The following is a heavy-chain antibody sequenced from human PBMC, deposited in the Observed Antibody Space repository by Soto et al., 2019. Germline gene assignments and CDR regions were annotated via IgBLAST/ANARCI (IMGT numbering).Heavy chain of an antibody. CDR1: GGSFSGYY. J-gene: IGHJ3*02. V-gene: IGHV4-34*01. CDR3: ARVLLWFGGVIPQDAFDI. D-gene: IGHD3-10*01. Sequence: GSLRLSCAVYGGSFSGYYWSWIRQPPGKGLEWIGEINHSGSTNYNPSRRSRVTISVDTSKNQFSLKLSSVTAADTAVYYCARVLLWFGGVIPQDAFDIWGQGTMVTVSS. CDR2: INHSGST.